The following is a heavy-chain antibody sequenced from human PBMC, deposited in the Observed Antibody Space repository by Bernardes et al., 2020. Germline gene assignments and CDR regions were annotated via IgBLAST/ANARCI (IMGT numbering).Heavy chain of an antibody. CDR1: GFTFGDYA. CDR2: IRSNAYGGTT. J-gene: IGHJ6*03. D-gene: IGHD2-15*01. Sequence: GGSLRLSCTASGFTFGDYAMSWFRQAPGKGLEWVGFIRSNAYGGTTEYAASVKGRFTISRDDSKSIAYLQMNSLKTEDTAVYYCTREEVAALYYYYYYMDVWGKGTTVTVSS. V-gene: IGHV3-49*03. CDR3: TREEVAALYYYYYYMDV.